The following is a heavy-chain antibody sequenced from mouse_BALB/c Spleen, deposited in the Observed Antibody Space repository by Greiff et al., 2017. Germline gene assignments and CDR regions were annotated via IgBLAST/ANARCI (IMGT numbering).Heavy chain of an antibody. J-gene: IGHJ4*01. V-gene: IGHV1-18*01. CDR2: INPYNGGT. Sequence: EVQLVESGPELVKPGASMKISCKASGYSFTGYTMNWVKQSHGKNLEWIGLINPYNGGTSYNQKFKGKATLTVDKSSSTAYMELLSLTSEDSAVYYCARGIYDGYLGYAMDYWGQGTSVTVSS. D-gene: IGHD2-3*01. CDR1: GYSFTGYT. CDR3: ARGIYDGYLGYAMDY.